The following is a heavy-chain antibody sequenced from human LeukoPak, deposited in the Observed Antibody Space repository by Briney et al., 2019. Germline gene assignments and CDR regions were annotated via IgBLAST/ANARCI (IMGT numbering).Heavy chain of an antibody. V-gene: IGHV3-23*01. J-gene: IGHJ6*02. CDR1: GFTFSSYA. D-gene: IGHD3-9*01. Sequence: GGSLRLSCAAAGFTFSSYAMSWVRQAPGKGLEWVSAISGSGGSTYYADSVKGRFTISRDNSKNTLYLQMNSLRAEDTAVYYCASTWAGYYDILTGFYYGMDVWGQGTTVTVSS. CDR2: ISGSGGST. CDR3: ASTWAGYYDILTGFYYGMDV.